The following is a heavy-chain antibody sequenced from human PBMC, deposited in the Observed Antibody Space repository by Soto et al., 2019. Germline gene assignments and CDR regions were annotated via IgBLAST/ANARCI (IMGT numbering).Heavy chain of an antibody. V-gene: IGHV4-34*01. J-gene: IGHJ5*02. CDR2: INNSGST. D-gene: IGHD2-2*01. Sequence: PSDPLSQTFHTSGWPFSVYYWSGIRQPPGKGLEWIGEINNSGSTNYNPSLKSRVTISVDTSKNHFSLKLSFVTAADTAVYYCARVIVVVPAAIYWFDPWGQG. CDR1: GWPFSVYY. CDR3: ARVIVVVPAAIYWFDP.